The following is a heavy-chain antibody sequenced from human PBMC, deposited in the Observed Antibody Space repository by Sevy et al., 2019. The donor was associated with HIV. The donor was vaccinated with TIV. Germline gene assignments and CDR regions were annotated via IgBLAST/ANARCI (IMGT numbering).Heavy chain of an antibody. CDR3: AKDAYCSGGSCYGGFDY. D-gene: IGHD2-15*01. CDR2: ISYDGSNK. V-gene: IGHV3-30*18. J-gene: IGHJ4*02. CDR1: GFTFSSYG. Sequence: GGSLRLSCAASGFTFSSYGMHWVRQAPGMGLEWVAVISYDGSNKYYADSVKGRFTISRDNSKNTLYLQMNSLRAEDTAVYYCAKDAYCSGGSCYGGFDYWGQGTLVTVSS.